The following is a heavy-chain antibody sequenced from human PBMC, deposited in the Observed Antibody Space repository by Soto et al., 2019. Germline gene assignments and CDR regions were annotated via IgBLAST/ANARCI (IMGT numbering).Heavy chain of an antibody. Sequence: GGSLRLSCAASGFTFSSYAMSWVRQAPGKGLEWVSAISGSGGSTYYADSVKGRFTISRDNSKNTLYLQMNSLRAEDTAVYYCAKDQNLEWLSIYYYYGMDVWGQGTTVTVSS. V-gene: IGHV3-23*01. J-gene: IGHJ6*02. CDR1: GFTFSSYA. CDR2: ISGSGGST. D-gene: IGHD3-3*01. CDR3: AKDQNLEWLSIYYYYGMDV.